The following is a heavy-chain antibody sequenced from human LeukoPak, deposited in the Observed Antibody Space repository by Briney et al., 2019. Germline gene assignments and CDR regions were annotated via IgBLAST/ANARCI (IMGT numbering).Heavy chain of an antibody. CDR3: ARARAGYSYGYFDY. D-gene: IGHD5-18*01. V-gene: IGHV3-33*01. J-gene: IGHJ4*02. CDR1: GFTFSSYG. CDR2: IWYDGSNK. Sequence: PGGSLRLSCAASGFTFSSYGMHWVRQAPGKGLEWVAVIWYDGSNKYYADSVKGRFTISRDNTKNTLYLQMTSLRAEDTAVYYCARARAGYSYGYFDYWGQGTLVTVSS.